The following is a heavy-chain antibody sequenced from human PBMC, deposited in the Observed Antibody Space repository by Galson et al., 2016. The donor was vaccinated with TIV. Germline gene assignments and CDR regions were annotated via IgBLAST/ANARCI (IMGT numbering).Heavy chain of an antibody. CDR3: ARVLEVAGTDY. CDR2: INPSGGST. V-gene: IGHV1-46*01. D-gene: IGHD6-19*01. CDR1: GYTFTSHY. J-gene: IGHJ4*02. Sequence: SVKVSCKASGYTFTSHYMHWVRQAPGQGLEWMGIINPSGGSTGYAQKFQGRVTMTRDTSTSTVYMELSSLRSEDTAVYYCARVLEVAGTDYWGQGTLVTVSS.